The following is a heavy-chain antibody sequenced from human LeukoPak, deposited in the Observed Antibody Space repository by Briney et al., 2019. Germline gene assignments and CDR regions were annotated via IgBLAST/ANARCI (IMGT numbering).Heavy chain of an antibody. V-gene: IGHV3-11*04. CDR2: ISSSGSTI. J-gene: IGHJ5*02. D-gene: IGHD2-2*02. Sequence: GGSLRLSCAASGFTFSDYYMSWIRQAPGKGLEWVSYISSSGSTIYYADSVKGRFTISRDNAKNSLYLQMNSLRAEDTAVYYCARDLSGCSSTSCYKDRYSWTPTWFDPWGQGTLVTVSS. CDR3: ARDLSGCSSTSCYKDRYSWTPTWFDP. CDR1: GFTFSDYY.